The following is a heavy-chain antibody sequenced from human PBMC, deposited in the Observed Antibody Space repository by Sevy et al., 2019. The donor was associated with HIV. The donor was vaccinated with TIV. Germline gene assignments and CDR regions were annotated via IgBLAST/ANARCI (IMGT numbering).Heavy chain of an antibody. V-gene: IGHV1-69*13. CDR3: ARGSKGYDILTGYFVYYGMDV. Sequence: ASVKVSCKASGGTFSSYAISWVRQAPGQGLEWMGGIIPIFGTANYAQKFQGRVTITADESTSTAYMELSSLRSEDTAVYYCARGSKGYDILTGYFVYYGMDVWGQGTMVTVSS. CDR1: GGTFSSYA. J-gene: IGHJ6*02. CDR2: IIPIFGTA. D-gene: IGHD3-9*01.